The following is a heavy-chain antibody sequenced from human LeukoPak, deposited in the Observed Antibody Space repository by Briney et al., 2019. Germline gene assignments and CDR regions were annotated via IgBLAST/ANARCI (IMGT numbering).Heavy chain of an antibody. CDR3: SSQRGVRYCTGGSCYSGALDY. CDR2: TFYGGST. Sequence: SETLSLTCSVSGGSISSGDYYWSWIRQHPGKGLEWIGYTFYGGSTYYNPSLKSRVSISIVTSQNQVSLKLSSVTAADTAVYYCSSQRGVRYCTGGSCYSGALDYWGQGTLVTVSS. V-gene: IGHV4-31*03. D-gene: IGHD2-15*01. CDR1: GGSISSGDYY. J-gene: IGHJ4*02.